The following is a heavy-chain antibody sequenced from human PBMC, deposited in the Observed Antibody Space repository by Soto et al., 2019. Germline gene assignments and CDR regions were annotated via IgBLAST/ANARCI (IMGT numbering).Heavy chain of an antibody. CDR1: GGTFSRFT. J-gene: IGHJ5*02. D-gene: IGHD3-22*01. V-gene: IGHV1-69*08. CDR2: IIPLLDIT. Sequence: QVQLVQSGAEVKKPGSSVKVSCKASGGTFSRFTISWVRQAPGQGLEWMGRIIPLLDITNYAQKFQGRVTLTADTFTTTAYLELSSLRSEDTAVYYCARENDNNGPFVFDPWGQGTLVTVSS. CDR3: ARENDNNGPFVFDP.